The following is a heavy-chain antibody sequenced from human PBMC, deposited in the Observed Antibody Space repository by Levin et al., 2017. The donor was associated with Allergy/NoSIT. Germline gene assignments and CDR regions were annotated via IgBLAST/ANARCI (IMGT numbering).Heavy chain of an antibody. CDR1: GFTFSSYA. J-gene: IGHJ3*02. CDR2: ISYDGSNK. V-gene: IGHV3-30-3*01. CDR3: AISDYYDSSGYLLDAFDS. Sequence: GGSLRLSCAASGFTFSSYAMHWVRQAPGKGLEWVAVISYDGSNKYYADSVKGRFTISRDNSKNTLYLQMNSLRAEDTAVYYCAISDYYDSSGYLLDAFDSWGQGTMVTVSS. D-gene: IGHD3-22*01.